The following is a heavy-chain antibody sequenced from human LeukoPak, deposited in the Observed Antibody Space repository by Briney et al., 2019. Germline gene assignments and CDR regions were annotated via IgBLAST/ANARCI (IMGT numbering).Heavy chain of an antibody. D-gene: IGHD2-2*01. J-gene: IGHJ6*02. CDR1: GGSFSGYY. V-gene: IGHV3-23*01. CDR2: ISGSGGST. Sequence: PSETLSLTCAVYGGSFSGYYWSWIRQPPGKGLEWVSAISGSGGSTYYADSVKGRFTISRDNSKNTLYLQMNSLRAEDTAVYYCAILVVVVPAAPYGMDVWGQGTTVTVSS. CDR3: AILVVVVPAAPYGMDV.